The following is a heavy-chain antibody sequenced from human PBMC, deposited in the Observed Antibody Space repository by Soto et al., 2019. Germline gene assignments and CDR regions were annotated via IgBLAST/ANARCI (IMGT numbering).Heavy chain of an antibody. CDR3: AREPPHYYGSGSPMDV. CDR1: GFTFSSYE. D-gene: IGHD3-10*01. CDR2: ISSSGSTI. J-gene: IGHJ6*02. Sequence: GGSLRLSCAASGFTFSSYEMNWVRQAPGKGLEWVSYISSSGSTIYYADSVKGRFTISRDNAKNSLYLQMNSLRAEDTAVCYCAREPPHYYGSGSPMDVWGQGTTVTVSS. V-gene: IGHV3-48*03.